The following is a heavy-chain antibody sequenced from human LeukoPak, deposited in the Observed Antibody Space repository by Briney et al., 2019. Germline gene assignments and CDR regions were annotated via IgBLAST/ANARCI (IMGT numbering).Heavy chain of an antibody. V-gene: IGHV4-39*01. CDR2: IYYSGST. J-gene: IGHJ5*02. Sequence: PSETLSLTCTVSGGSISSSSYYWGWIRQPPGKGLEWIGSIYYSGSTYYNPSLKSRVTISLDTSKNQFSLKLSSVTAADTAVYYCARMGGDCSGGSCYPTWGQGTLVTVSS. CDR3: ARMGGDCSGGSCYPT. D-gene: IGHD2-15*01. CDR1: GGSISSSSYY.